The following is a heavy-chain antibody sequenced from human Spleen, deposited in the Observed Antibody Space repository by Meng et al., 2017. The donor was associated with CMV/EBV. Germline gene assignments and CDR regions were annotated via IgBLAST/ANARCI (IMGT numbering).Heavy chain of an antibody. Sequence: SGYTFTAHYFHWVRQAPGQGLEYMGWINPDSGGTNYAQKFQGRVTMTRDTSISTAYMELSRLRSDDTAVYYCARDGWRYGDSAFGYWGQGNLVTVSS. CDR3: ARDGWRYGDSAFGY. J-gene: IGHJ4*02. CDR2: INPDSGGT. CDR1: GYTFTAHY. D-gene: IGHD4-17*01. V-gene: IGHV1-2*02.